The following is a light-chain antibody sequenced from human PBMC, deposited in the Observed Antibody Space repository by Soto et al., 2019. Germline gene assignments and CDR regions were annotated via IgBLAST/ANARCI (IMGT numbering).Light chain of an antibody. CDR2: EVS. CDR1: SSDVGSYNY. V-gene: IGLV2-14*01. Sequence: QSALTQAAAVSGCPGQSITISCTGTSSDVGSYNYVAWYQQHPGKAPKLMIYEVSDRPSGISSRFSGSKSGNTASLTISGLQTEDEADYYCSSYTSSSTLFGTGTKVTVL. CDR3: SSYTSSSTL. J-gene: IGLJ1*01.